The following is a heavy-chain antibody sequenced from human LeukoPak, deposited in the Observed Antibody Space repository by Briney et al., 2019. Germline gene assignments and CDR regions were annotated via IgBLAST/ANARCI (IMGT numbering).Heavy chain of an antibody. V-gene: IGHV4-34*01. D-gene: IGHD3-10*01. CDR1: GGSFSGYY. J-gene: IGHJ4*02. CDR2: INHSGST. Sequence: SETLSLTCAVYGGSFSGYYWSWIRQPPGKRLEWIGEINHSGSTNYNPSLKSRVTMSVDTSKNQFSLQLSSVTAADTAVYYCARPYYSGSGSSDWGQGTLVTVSS. CDR3: ARPYYSGSGSSD.